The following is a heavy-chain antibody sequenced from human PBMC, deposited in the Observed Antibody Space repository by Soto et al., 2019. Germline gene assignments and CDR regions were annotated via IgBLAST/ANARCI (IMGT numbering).Heavy chain of an antibody. CDR3: ASRGYSYGYIDY. CDR2: IIPIFGTA. J-gene: IGHJ4*02. CDR1: GGTFSSYA. D-gene: IGHD5-18*01. Sequence: ASVKVSCKASGGTFSSYAISWVRQAPGQGLEWMGGIIPIFGTANYAQKFRGRVTITADESTSTAYMELSSLRFEDTAVYYCASRGYSYGYIDYWGQGTLVTVSS. V-gene: IGHV1-69*13.